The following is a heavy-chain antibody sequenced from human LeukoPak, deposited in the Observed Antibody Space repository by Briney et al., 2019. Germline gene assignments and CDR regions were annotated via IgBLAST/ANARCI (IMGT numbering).Heavy chain of an antibody. CDR1: GFTFSSYA. V-gene: IGHV3-23*01. Sequence: GGSLTLSCAASGFTFSSYAMSWVRQAPGKGLEWGSGISGSGGSTYYADPVKGRFTISRDNSKHTLYLQMNGLRAEDAAVYYCARGYCSGGSCQIGFYYYGMDVWGKGTTVTVSS. D-gene: IGHD2-15*01. CDR3: ARGYCSGGSCQIGFYYYGMDV. J-gene: IGHJ6*04. CDR2: ISGSGGST.